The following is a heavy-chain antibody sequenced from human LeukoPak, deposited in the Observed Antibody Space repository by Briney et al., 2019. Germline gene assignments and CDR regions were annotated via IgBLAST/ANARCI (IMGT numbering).Heavy chain of an antibody. J-gene: IGHJ4*02. V-gene: IGHV4-59*01. CDR1: GFTFSNYG. D-gene: IGHD6-19*01. CDR3: ARDLLSTAGYFDY. CDR2: IYYSGST. Sequence: GSLRLSCVASGFTFSNYGMSWVRQAPGKGLEWIGYIYYSGSTNYNPSLKSRVTISVDTSKNQFSLNLSSVTAADTAVYYCARDLLSTAGYFDYWGQGTLVTVSS.